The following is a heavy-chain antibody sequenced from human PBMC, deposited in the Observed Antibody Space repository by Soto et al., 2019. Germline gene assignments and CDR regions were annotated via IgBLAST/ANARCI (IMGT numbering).Heavy chain of an antibody. CDR3: ARGKYSAFDY. J-gene: IGHJ4*02. CDR2: TGYTSKWYN. CDR1: WDRISPNNVA. Sequence: SQTLSLTCAISWDRISPNNVACNWIRQSPSGGLEWLGRTGYTSKWYNDYAVSVRSRITINPDTSKNQFSLQLNSVTLDDTAVYYCARGKYSAFDYWGQGTLVTVSS. V-gene: IGHV6-1*01. D-gene: IGHD5-18*01.